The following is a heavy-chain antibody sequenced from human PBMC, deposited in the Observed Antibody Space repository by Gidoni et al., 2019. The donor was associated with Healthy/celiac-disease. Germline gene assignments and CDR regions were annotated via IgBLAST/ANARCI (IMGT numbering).Heavy chain of an antibody. Sequence: QVQLQESGPGLVKPSESLSLTCPVSGYSISSGYYWGWIRPPPGKGLDWIGSIYHSGSTYYNPSLKSRVTISVDTSKIQFFLKLSSVTAADTAVYYCASYRYQIDPWGQGTLVTVSS. V-gene: IGHV4-38-2*01. J-gene: IGHJ5*02. CDR3: ASYRYQIDP. CDR1: GYSISSGYY. D-gene: IGHD3-16*02. CDR2: IYHSGST.